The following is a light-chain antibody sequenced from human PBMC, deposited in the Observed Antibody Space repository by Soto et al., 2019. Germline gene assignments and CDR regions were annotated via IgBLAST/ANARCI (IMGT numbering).Light chain of an antibody. V-gene: IGKV3-20*01. Sequence: EIVLTQSPSTLSLAPGARARLSCRASQAVGGTYLAWYQHKPGQAPRLLIYGASNRAAGIPDRFGGSGSGTDFTLTISRLEPEDFAVYYCQQYGSSPQITFGQGTRWRL. CDR1: QAVGGTY. CDR2: GAS. J-gene: IGKJ5*01. CDR3: QQYGSSPQIT.